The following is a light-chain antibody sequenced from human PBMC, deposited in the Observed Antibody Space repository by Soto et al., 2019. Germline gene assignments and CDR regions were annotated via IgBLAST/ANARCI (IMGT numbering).Light chain of an antibody. Sequence: QSVLTQPPSVSAAPGQKVTISCSGSTSNIGNNYVSWYQQLPGTAPKLLIHDNNKRPSGIPDRFSGSKSGTSATLGITGLQTWDEADYYCGAWDSSLSEVVFGGGTQLTV. CDR2: DNN. CDR1: TSNIGNNY. V-gene: IGLV1-51*01. J-gene: IGLJ2*01. CDR3: GAWDSSLSEVV.